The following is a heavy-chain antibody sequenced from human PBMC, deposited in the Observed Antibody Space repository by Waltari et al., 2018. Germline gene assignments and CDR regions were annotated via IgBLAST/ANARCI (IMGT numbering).Heavy chain of an antibody. Sequence: QVQLQESGPGLVKPSETLSLTCTVSGGSISSYYWSWIRQPPGKGLEWIGYIYYSGSTNYNPSLKSRVTISVDTSKNQFSLKLSSVTAADTAVYYCARGDCSSTSCSFDIWGQGTMVTVSS. V-gene: IGHV4-59*01. J-gene: IGHJ3*02. CDR2: IYYSGST. D-gene: IGHD2-2*01. CDR1: GGSISSYY. CDR3: ARGDCSSTSCSFDI.